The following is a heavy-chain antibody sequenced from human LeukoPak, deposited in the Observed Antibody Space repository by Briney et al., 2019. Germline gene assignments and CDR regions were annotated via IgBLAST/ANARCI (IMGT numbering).Heavy chain of an antibody. CDR3: ARIGNDILTGYLSYYYGMDV. V-gene: IGHV3-11*06. CDR2: ISSSSSYT. D-gene: IGHD3-9*01. CDR1: GFTFSDYY. J-gene: IGHJ6*04. Sequence: GGSLRFSCAASGFTFSDYYMSWIRQAPGKGLEWVSYISSSSSYTNYADSVKGRFTISRDNAKNSLYLQMNSLRAEDTAVYYCARIGNDILTGYLSYYYGMDVWGKGTTVTVSS.